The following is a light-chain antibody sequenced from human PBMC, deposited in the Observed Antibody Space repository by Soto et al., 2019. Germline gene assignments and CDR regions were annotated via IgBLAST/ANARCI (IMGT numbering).Light chain of an antibody. V-gene: IGKV1-39*01. CDR2: AAS. Sequence: DIQLTQSPSSLSASLGDRVSITCRASLTSSIYLNWYQQRPGKAPRLLIYAASILHSGVPSRFSGSGSGTEFTLTINSLQPEDFATYYCQQSYSAPPTFGQGTKVDSK. CDR1: LTSSIY. J-gene: IGKJ3*01. CDR3: QQSYSAPPT.